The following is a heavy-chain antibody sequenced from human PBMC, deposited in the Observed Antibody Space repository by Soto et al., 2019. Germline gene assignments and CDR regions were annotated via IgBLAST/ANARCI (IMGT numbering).Heavy chain of an antibody. CDR2: IYINGST. V-gene: IGHV3-53*01. J-gene: IGHJ6*02. CDR1: GFSVSSNY. D-gene: IGHD5-12*01. CDR3: SGDPSGYDEGDWYHGVDV. Sequence: GGSLRLSCAASGFSVSSNYMSWVRQAPGEGLEWVAIIYINGSTDYADSVQGRFSVSRDIYKNTLFHQMNNLRAEDTAVYFCSGDPSGYDEGDWYHGVDVWGQGTTVTVSS.